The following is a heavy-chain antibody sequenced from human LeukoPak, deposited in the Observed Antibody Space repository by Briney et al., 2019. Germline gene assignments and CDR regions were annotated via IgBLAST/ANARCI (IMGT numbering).Heavy chain of an antibody. CDR3: AKDMGSGWYNYFDY. D-gene: IGHD6-19*01. CDR1: GFTFSSYA. CDR2: ISYDGGNK. J-gene: IGHJ4*02. V-gene: IGHV3-30-3*01. Sequence: QPGRSLRLSCAASGFTFSSYAMHWVRQAPGKGLEWVAVISYDGGNKYYADSVKGRFTISRDNSKNTLYLQMNSLRAEDTAVYYCAKDMGSGWYNYFDYWGQGTLVTVSS.